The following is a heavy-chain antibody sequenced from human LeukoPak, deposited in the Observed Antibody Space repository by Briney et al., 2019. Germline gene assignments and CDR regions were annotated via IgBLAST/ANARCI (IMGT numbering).Heavy chain of an antibody. CDR3: ARQRVVRGVVVTATNDYYMDV. CDR2: INPNSGGT. V-gene: IGHV1-2*02. D-gene: IGHD2-21*02. Sequence: ASVKVSCKASGYTFTGYYMHWVRQAPGQGLEWMGWINPNSGGTNYAQKFQGRVTMTRDTSTSTVYMELSSLRSEDTAVYYCARQRVVRGVVVTATNDYYMDVWGKGTTVTISS. CDR1: GYTFTGYY. J-gene: IGHJ6*03.